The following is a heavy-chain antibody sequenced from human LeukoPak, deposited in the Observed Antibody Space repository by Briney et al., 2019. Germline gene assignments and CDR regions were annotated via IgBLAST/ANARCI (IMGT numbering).Heavy chain of an antibody. Sequence: PGGSLRLSCAASGFTFSSYGMHWVRQAPGKGLEWVAVIWYDGSNKYYADSVKGRFTISRDNSKNTLYLQMSSLRAEDTAVYYCAKPWEAIFDDPEAGPLYGMDVWGQGTTVTVSS. D-gene: IGHD3-9*01. J-gene: IGHJ6*02. CDR2: IWYDGSNK. V-gene: IGHV3-30*02. CDR3: AKPWEAIFDDPEAGPLYGMDV. CDR1: GFTFSSYG.